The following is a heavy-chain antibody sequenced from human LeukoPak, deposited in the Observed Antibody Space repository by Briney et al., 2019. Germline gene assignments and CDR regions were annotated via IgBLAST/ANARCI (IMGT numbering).Heavy chain of an antibody. Sequence: GGSLRLSCAASGFTFDDYGMSWVRQSPGKGLEWASGINWNGGSTGYADSVKGRFAISRDNAKNSLYLQMNSLRAEDTALYYCARERGIGAAGTFSDYWGQGTLVTVSS. D-gene: IGHD6-13*01. V-gene: IGHV3-20*04. CDR3: ARERGIGAAGTFSDY. CDR1: GFTFDDYG. CDR2: INWNGGST. J-gene: IGHJ4*02.